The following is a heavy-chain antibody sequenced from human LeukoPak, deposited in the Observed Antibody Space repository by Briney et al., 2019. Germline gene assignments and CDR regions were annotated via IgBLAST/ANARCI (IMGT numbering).Heavy chain of an antibody. CDR2: IWYDGSNK. J-gene: IGHJ6*03. Sequence: QSGGSLRLSCAASGFTFSSYGMHWVRQAPGKGLEWVAVIWYDGSNKYYADSVKGRFTISRDNSRNTLYLQMNSLRAEDTAVYYCARAPAAAGTSYYYYYMDVWGKGTTVTVSS. V-gene: IGHV3-33*01. D-gene: IGHD6-13*01. CDR1: GFTFSSYG. CDR3: ARAPAAAGTSYYYYYMDV.